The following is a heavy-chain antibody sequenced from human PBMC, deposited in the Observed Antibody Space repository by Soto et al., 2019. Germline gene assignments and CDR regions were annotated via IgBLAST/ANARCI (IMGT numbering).Heavy chain of an antibody. D-gene: IGHD2-21*01. J-gene: IGHJ5*02. CDR3: ARYSSAALFDP. CDR1: GGSISSGGYY. Sequence: SETLSLTCTVSGGSISSGGYYWSWIRQHPGKGLEWIGYIYYSGSTYYNPSLKSRVTISVDTSKNQSSLKLSSVTAADTAVYYCARYSSAALFDPWGQGTLVTVSS. V-gene: IGHV4-31*03. CDR2: IYYSGST.